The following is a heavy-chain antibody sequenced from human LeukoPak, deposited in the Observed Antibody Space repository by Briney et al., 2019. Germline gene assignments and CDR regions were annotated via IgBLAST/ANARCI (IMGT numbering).Heavy chain of an antibody. V-gene: IGHV1-2*02. CDR1: GYTFTGYY. D-gene: IGHD6-19*01. Sequence: ASVKVSCKASGYTFTGYYMHWVRQAPGQGLEWMGWINPNSGGTNYAQKFQGRVTMTRDTSISTAYMELSRLRSDDTAVYYCAREATVAGSFSFDYWSQGTLVTVSS. J-gene: IGHJ4*02. CDR3: AREATVAGSFSFDY. CDR2: INPNSGGT.